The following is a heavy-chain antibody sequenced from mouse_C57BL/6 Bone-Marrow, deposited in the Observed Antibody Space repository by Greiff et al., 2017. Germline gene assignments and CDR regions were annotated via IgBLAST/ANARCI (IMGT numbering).Heavy chain of an antibody. CDR2: IDPEDGET. Sequence: VQLKESGAELVKPGASVKLSCTASGFNIKDYYMHWVKQRTEKGLEWIGRIDPEDGETKYAPKFQGKATITADTSSNTAYLQLSSLTSEDTAVYYCARSDHTTVVFDYWGQGTTLTVSS. J-gene: IGHJ2*01. V-gene: IGHV14-2*01. CDR3: ARSDHTTVVFDY. D-gene: IGHD1-1*01. CDR1: GFNIKDYY.